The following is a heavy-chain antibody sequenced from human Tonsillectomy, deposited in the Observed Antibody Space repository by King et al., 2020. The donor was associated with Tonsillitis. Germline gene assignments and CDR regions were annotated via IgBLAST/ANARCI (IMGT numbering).Heavy chain of an antibody. J-gene: IGHJ6*04. V-gene: IGHV1-2*02. Sequence: VQLVESGAEVKKPGASVKVSCTPSGYPFSVYYVHWVRQAPGQGLEWMGWINPKSCDTIYAQQFQDKVTMTRDTTIRTAYMGLSRLRSDDTAVYYCARALYLLLPPGMDVWGKGTPVTVSS. D-gene: IGHD2-2*01. CDR3: ARALYLLLPPGMDV. CDR2: INPKSCDT. CDR1: GYPFSVYY.